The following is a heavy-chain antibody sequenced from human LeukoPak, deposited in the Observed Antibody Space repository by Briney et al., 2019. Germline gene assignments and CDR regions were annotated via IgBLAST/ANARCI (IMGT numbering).Heavy chain of an antibody. D-gene: IGHD5-12*01. V-gene: IGHV3-23*01. J-gene: IGHJ4*02. CDR1: GFTFSSYA. Sequence: GGSLRLSCAASGFTFSSYAMSWVRQAPGKGLELVSAISGSGGSTYYADSVKGRFTISRDNSKNTLYLQMNSLRAEDTAVYYCAKSISGYDYFDYWGQGTLVTVSS. CDR2: ISGSGGST. CDR3: AKSISGYDYFDY.